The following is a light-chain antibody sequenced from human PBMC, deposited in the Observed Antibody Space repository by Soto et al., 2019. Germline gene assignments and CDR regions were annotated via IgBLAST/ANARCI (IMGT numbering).Light chain of an antibody. J-gene: IGLJ1*01. CDR2: EAS. CDR1: SSDVGSHNL. CDR3: CSNAASSTYV. Sequence: QSALTQPASVSGSPGQSITISCTGTSSDVGSHNLVSWYQQFPGKAPKLIIFEASKRPSGVSNRFSGSKSGSTASLTISGLQAEDEADYYCCSNAASSTYVFGSGTKVIGL. V-gene: IGLV2-23*01.